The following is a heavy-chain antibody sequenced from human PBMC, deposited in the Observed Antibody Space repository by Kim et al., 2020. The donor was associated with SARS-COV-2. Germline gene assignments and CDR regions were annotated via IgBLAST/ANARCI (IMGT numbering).Heavy chain of an antibody. Sequence: ASVKVSCKASGYTFTNNAISWVRQAPGQGLEWMGWINTDTGNPTYAQAFTRRFVFSVDTSVTTAYLQIRSLAAEDTALYYCARVIWGTYRYTDYWGQGTL. V-gene: IGHV7-4-1*01. CDR1: GYTFTNNA. D-gene: IGHD3-16*02. CDR3: ARVIWGTYRYTDY. CDR2: INTDTGNP. J-gene: IGHJ4*02.